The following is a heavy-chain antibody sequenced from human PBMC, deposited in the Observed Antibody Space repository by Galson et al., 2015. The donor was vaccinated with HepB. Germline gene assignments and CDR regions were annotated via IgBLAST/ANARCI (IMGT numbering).Heavy chain of an antibody. CDR2: ISSSSSYI. D-gene: IGHD5-12*01. CDR1: GFTFSSYS. CDR3: AREDIVATLDY. J-gene: IGHJ4*02. V-gene: IGHV3-21*01. Sequence: SLRLSCAASGFTFSSYSMNWVRQAPGKGLEWVSSISSSSSYIYYADSVKGRFTISRDNSKNTLYLQMNSLRAEDTAVYYCAREDIVATLDYWGQGTLVTVSS.